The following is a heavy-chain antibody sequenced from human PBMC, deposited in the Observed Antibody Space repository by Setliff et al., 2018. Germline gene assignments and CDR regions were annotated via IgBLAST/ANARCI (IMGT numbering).Heavy chain of an antibody. D-gene: IGHD1-26*01. CDR1: GGSISNYD. CDR3: ARKGISALSGAFDM. CDR2: IYTSGST. Sequence: PSETLSLTCTVSGGSISNYDWSWIRQPAGKGLEWIGRIYTSGSTNYNPSLKSRATMSVDTSKNQFSLKLGPVTAADTAVYYCARKGISALSGAFDMWGQGTMVTVSS. J-gene: IGHJ3*02. V-gene: IGHV4-4*07.